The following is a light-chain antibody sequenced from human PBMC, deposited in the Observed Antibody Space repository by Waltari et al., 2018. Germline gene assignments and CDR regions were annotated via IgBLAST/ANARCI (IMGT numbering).Light chain of an antibody. CDR3: QSYDSSMSGCV. V-gene: IGLV1-40*01. CDR2: GNS. Sequence: SVPTQPPSVSRAPGPRVTLPCTGNSSNIGAGHDVNWYQQHPGTAPKLLIYGNSNRPSGVPDRFSGSKSGTSASLAISGLQAEDEADYYCQSYDSSMSGCVFGTGTTVTVL. CDR1: SSNIGAGHD. J-gene: IGLJ1*01.